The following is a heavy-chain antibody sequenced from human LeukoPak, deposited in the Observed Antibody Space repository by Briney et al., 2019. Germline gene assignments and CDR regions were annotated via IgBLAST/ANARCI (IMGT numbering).Heavy chain of an antibody. CDR1: GYTFTSYY. V-gene: IGHV1-46*01. D-gene: IGHD6-13*01. J-gene: IGHJ6*03. CDR3: ARSIAAAGTDYYYYMDV. Sequence: GASVKVSCKASGYTFTSYYMHWVRQAPGQGLEWMGIINPSGGSTSYAQKFQGRVTMTRDRSTSTVYMELSSLRSEDTAVYYCARSIAAAGTDYYYYMDVWGKGTTVTVSS. CDR2: INPSGGST.